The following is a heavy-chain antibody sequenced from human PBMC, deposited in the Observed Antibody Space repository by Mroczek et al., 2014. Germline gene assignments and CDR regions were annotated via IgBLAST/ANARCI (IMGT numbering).Heavy chain of an antibody. J-gene: IGHJ5*02. CDR2: IYYSGST. D-gene: IGHD3-10*01. Sequence: QVQLQQWGPGLVKPSETLSLTCTVSGGSISSSSYYWGWIRQPPGKGLEWIGSIYYSGSTYYNPSLKSRVTISVDTSKNQFSLKLSSVTAADMAVYYCARRGGGGDLWFGELFRARRFDPWGQGTLVTVSS. CDR1: GGSISSSSYY. V-gene: IGHV4-39*01. CDR3: ARRGGGGDLWFGELFRARRFDP.